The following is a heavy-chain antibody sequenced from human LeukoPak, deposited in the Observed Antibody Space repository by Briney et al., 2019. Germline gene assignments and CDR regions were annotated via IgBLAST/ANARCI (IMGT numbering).Heavy chain of an antibody. CDR2: IYYNGNT. V-gene: IGHV4-59*01. J-gene: IGHJ5*02. CDR1: GASISRYY. D-gene: IGHD2-21*01. CDR3: ARDIDGGGAYSWFDP. Sequence: PSETLSLTCTVSGASISRYYWSWIRQPPGKGLEWMGHIYYNGNTNYNPSLKSRVTMSVDTSNNQFSLKLSSVTAADTAIYYCARDIDGGGAYSWFDPWGQGTLVTVSS.